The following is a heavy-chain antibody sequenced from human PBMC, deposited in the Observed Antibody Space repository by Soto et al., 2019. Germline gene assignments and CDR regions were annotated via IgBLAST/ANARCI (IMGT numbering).Heavy chain of an antibody. CDR1: GYTFTSYD. V-gene: IGHV1-8*01. D-gene: IGHD4-17*01. CDR2: MNTNSGNT. J-gene: IGHJ4*02. CDR3: ASTLYGDNVDY. Sequence: QVQLVQSEAEVKKPGASVKVSCKASGYTFTSYDINWVREATGQGLEWKGWMNTNSGNTGYAQKFQGRVTMTRNTAISTADMELSSLRSEDTAVYYCASTLYGDNVDYWGQGTLVTVSS.